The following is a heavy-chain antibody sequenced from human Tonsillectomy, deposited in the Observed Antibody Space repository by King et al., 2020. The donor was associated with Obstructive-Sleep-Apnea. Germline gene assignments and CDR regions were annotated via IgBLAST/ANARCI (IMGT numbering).Heavy chain of an antibody. Sequence: VQLVESGAEVKKPGESLKISCKGSGYSFTSYWIGWVRQMPGKGLEWMGIIYPGDSDTRYSPSFQGQVTISADKSISTAYLQWSSLKASDTAMYYCARPGDPAYYYDSSGYSYAFDIWGQGTMVTVSS. CDR1: GYSFTSYW. D-gene: IGHD3-22*01. CDR3: ARPGDPAYYYDSSGYSYAFDI. CDR2: IYPGDSDT. J-gene: IGHJ3*02. V-gene: IGHV5-51*01.